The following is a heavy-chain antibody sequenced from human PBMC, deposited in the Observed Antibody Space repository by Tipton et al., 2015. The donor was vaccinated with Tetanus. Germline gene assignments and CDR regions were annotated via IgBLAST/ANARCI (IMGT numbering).Heavy chain of an antibody. J-gene: IGHJ6*02. D-gene: IGHD1-1*01. CDR3: ARRSLTNYGLDV. CDR1: GFRFSSDW. CDR2: INRDGSEK. V-gene: IGHV3-7*01. Sequence: GSLRLSCADTGFRFSSDWMGWVRQAAGKGLEWVAHINRDGSEKACADAVQGRFSISRDSAKNTVYLQMNSLRAEDTAVYFCARRSLTNYGLDVWGQGTPVTVSS.